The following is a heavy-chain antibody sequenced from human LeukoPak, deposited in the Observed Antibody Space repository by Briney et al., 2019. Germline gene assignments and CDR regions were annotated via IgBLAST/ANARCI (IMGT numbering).Heavy chain of an antibody. CDR3: AGYDIVVVGMDV. V-gene: IGHV3-23*01. CDR1: GLTFTSYA. J-gene: IGHJ6*04. D-gene: IGHD2-2*01. CDR2: ISGSGGST. Sequence: QSGGSLRLSCAASGLTFTSYAMSWVRQAPGKGLEWVSAISGSGGSTYYADSVKGRFTISRDNAKNSLYLQMNSLRAEDTAVYYCAGYDIVVVGMDVWGKGTTVTVSS.